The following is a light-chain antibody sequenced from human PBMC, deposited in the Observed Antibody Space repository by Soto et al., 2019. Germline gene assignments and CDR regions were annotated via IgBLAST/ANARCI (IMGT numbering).Light chain of an antibody. J-gene: IGLJ3*02. Sequence: HSALTQPRSVSGSPGQSVTISCTGTSSDIGGSNYVSWYQHHPGKAPKLMIYDVSKRPSGVPDRFSGSKSGNTASLTISGLQAEDEADYYCCSYAGGFTWVFGGGTKLTVL. CDR2: DVS. CDR3: CSYAGGFTWV. CDR1: SSDIGGSNY. V-gene: IGLV2-11*01.